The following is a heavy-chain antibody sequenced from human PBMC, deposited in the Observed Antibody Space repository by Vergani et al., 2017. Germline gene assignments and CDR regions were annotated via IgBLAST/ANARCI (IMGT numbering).Heavy chain of an antibody. Sequence: QVQLVESGGGVVQPGRSLRLSCAASGFTFSSYGMHWVRQAPGEGLAWVAVISYDGSNKYYADSVKGRFTISRDNSKNTLYLQINSLRAEDTAVYYCAYDSSGYYYFDYWGQGTLVTVSS. CDR1: GFTFSSYG. CDR3: AYDSSGYYYFDY. V-gene: IGHV3-30*03. D-gene: IGHD3-22*01. CDR2: ISYDGSNK. J-gene: IGHJ4*02.